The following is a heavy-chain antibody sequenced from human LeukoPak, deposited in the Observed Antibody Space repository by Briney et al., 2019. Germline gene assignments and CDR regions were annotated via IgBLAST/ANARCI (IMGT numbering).Heavy chain of an antibody. J-gene: IGHJ4*02. D-gene: IGHD2-21*01. V-gene: IGHV3-48*01. Sequence: GASLRLSCTGSGFIFNSYGINWVRQAPGKGLEWVAYISSSTSNIFYADSVKGRFTISRDHAKDSALLQMNSLRVEDTALYFCARDGVMAETPFYFDSWGQGALVTVSS. CDR1: GFIFNSYG. CDR2: ISSSTSNI. CDR3: ARDGVMAETPFYFDS.